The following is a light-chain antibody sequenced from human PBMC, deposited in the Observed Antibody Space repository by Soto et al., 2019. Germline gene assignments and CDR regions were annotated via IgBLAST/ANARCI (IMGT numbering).Light chain of an antibody. CDR3: QKYNSLPVT. Sequence: DIQMTQSPSSLSASVGDTVTITCRASQDISNYLAWFQQKPGEAPKLLIYGPSTLESGVPSRFSGGKSGTDVTLTISGLQPEDVAIYYCQKYNSLPVTFGPGTKVEIQ. CDR1: QDISNY. J-gene: IGKJ3*01. CDR2: GPS. V-gene: IGKV1-27*01.